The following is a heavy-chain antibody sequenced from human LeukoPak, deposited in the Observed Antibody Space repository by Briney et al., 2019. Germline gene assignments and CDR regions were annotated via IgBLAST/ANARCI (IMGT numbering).Heavy chain of an antibody. D-gene: IGHD1-20*01. J-gene: IGHJ3*02. CDR3: AKDSVTGTDWGFCDI. Sequence: GGSLRLSCAASGFTVSSNYMSWVRQAPGKGLEWVSVIYSGGSTYYADSVKGRFTISRDNSKNTLYLQMNSLRAEDTAVYYCAKDSVTGTDWGFCDIWGQGTMVTVSS. CDR2: IYSGGST. CDR1: GFTVSSNY. V-gene: IGHV3-53*01.